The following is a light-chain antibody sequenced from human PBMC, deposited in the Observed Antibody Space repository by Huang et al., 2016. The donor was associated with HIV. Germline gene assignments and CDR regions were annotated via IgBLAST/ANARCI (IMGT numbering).Light chain of an antibody. Sequence: IVMTQSPDTLSVSPGERVTVSCRANRSVSSNLAWYQQRPGQAPRLRIYGSSTRAPGSPARFSGSGSGTDFSLTISSLQSEDFALYYCQQYNNWLLSFGGGTRVDI. CDR1: RSVSSN. V-gene: IGKV3-15*01. CDR3: QQYNNWLLS. CDR2: GSS. J-gene: IGKJ4*01.